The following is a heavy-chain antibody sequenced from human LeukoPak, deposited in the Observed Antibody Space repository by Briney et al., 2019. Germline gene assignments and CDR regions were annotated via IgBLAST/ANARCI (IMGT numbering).Heavy chain of an antibody. CDR2: INPNSGGT. CDR1: GYTFTGYY. J-gene: IGHJ4*02. CDR3: ARVPIFGVVREDY. V-gene: IGHV1-2*02. Sequence: GASVKASCKASGYTFTGYYMHWVRRAPGQGLEWMGWINPNSGGTNYAQKFQGRVTMTRDTSISTAYMELSRLRSDDTAVYYCARVPIFGVVREDYWGQGTLVTVSS. D-gene: IGHD3-3*01.